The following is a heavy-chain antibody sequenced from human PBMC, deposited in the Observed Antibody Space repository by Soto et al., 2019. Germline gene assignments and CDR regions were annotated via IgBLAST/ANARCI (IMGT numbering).Heavy chain of an antibody. Sequence: GGSLRLSCAASGFTFSSYSMNWVRQAPGKGLEWVSSISSSSSYIYYADSEKGRFTISRDNAKNSLYLQMNSLRGEDTAVYYCARQYYDRSGPYWYFDLWGRGTLVTVSS. J-gene: IGHJ2*01. CDR1: GFTFSSYS. V-gene: IGHV3-21*01. CDR3: ARQYYDRSGPYWYFDL. D-gene: IGHD3-22*01. CDR2: ISSSSSYI.